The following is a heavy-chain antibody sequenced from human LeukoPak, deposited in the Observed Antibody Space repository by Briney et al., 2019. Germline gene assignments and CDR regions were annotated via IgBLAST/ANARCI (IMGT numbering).Heavy chain of an antibody. CDR3: ARGIYCSGGSCYFLFDY. CDR2: IYYSGST. J-gene: IGHJ4*02. CDR1: GGSISSGGYY. Sequence: SQTLSLTCTVSGGSISSGGYYWRWIRQHPGKGLEWIGYIYYSGSTYYNPSLKSRVTISVDTSKNQFSLKLSSVTAADTAVYYCARGIYCSGGSCYFLFDYWGQGTLVTVSS. V-gene: IGHV4-31*03. D-gene: IGHD2-15*01.